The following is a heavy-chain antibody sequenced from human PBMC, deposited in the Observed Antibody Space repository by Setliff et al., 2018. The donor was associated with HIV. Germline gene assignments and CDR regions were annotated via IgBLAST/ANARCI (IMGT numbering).Heavy chain of an antibody. CDR2: ISGFNGNT. Sequence: ASVKVSCKASGYSFSKYGISWVRQAPGQGLEWMGCISGFNGNTKYIQKFQGRVTMTTDTSTSTVYMELTSLRSEDTAMYYCAPVSSGWFDPWGQGTLVTVSS. V-gene: IGHV1-18*01. J-gene: IGHJ5*02. D-gene: IGHD2-2*01. CDR1: GYSFSKYG. CDR3: APVSSGWFDP.